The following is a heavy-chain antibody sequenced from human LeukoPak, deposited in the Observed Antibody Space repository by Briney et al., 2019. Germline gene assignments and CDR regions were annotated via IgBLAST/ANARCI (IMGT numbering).Heavy chain of an antibody. D-gene: IGHD3-10*01. J-gene: IGHJ4*02. CDR2: IYTSGST. V-gene: IGHV4-4*07. Sequence: SETLSLTCTVSGGSISSYYWSWIRQPAGKGLEWIGRIYTSGSTNYNPSLKSRVTMSVDTSKNQFSLKLSSVTAADAAAYYCVRARGAGPGAHFDYWGQGTLVTVSS. CDR3: VRARGAGPGAHFDY. CDR1: GGSISSYY.